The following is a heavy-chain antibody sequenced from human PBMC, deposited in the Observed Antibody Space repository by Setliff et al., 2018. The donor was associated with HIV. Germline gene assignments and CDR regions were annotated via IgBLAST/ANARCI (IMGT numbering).Heavy chain of an antibody. V-gene: IGHV4-4*09. CDR2: IYSSGST. D-gene: IGHD3-10*01. Sequence: ETLSLTCTDSGGSIRSYYWSWIRQPPGKGLEWLGHIYSSGSTNYNPSLKSRVTISVDTSKNQFSLKLYSVTAADTAVYYCARAYFGSGIYYWGQGTLVTVSS. CDR3: ARAYFGSGIYY. J-gene: IGHJ4*02. CDR1: GGSIRSYY.